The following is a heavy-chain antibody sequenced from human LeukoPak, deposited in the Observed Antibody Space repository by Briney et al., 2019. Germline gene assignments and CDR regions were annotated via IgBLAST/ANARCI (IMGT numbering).Heavy chain of an antibody. V-gene: IGHV3-48*03. J-gene: IGHJ4*02. CDR2: ISSSGSTI. D-gene: IGHD5-24*01. CDR3: AREWLQLRAFDY. CDR1: GFTFSSYE. Sequence: GGSLRLSCAASGFTFSSYEMNWVRQAPGKGLEGVSYISSSGSTIYYADSVKGRFTISRDQAKNSLYLQMNSLRAEDTAVYYCAREWLQLRAFDYWGQGTLVTVSS.